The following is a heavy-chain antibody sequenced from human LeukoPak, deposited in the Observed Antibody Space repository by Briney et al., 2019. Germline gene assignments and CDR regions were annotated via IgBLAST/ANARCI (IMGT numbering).Heavy chain of an antibody. CDR1: GGSISSYY. D-gene: IGHD3-22*01. CDR3: ARDYYDSSGYYSDY. Sequence: NPSETLSLTCTVSGGSISSYYWSWIRQPPGKGLEWIGYIYYSGSTNYRPSLKSRVTISVDTSKNQFSLKLSSVTAADTAVYYCARDYYDSSGYYSDYWGQGTLVTVSS. CDR2: IYYSGST. J-gene: IGHJ4*02. V-gene: IGHV4-59*12.